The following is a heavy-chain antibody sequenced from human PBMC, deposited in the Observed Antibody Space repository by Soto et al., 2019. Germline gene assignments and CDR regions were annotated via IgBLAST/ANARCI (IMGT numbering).Heavy chain of an antibody. D-gene: IGHD3-9*01. CDR1: GFTFSSYA. Sequence: EVQLLESGGGLVQPGGSLRLSCAASGFTFSSYAMSWVRQAPGKGLEWVSAISGSGGSTYYADSAKGRFTISRDNSKNTLYLQMNSLRAEDTAVYYCAKESEGILTGYDRFDPWGQGTLVTVSS. CDR2: ISGSGGST. CDR3: AKESEGILTGYDRFDP. J-gene: IGHJ5*02. V-gene: IGHV3-23*01.